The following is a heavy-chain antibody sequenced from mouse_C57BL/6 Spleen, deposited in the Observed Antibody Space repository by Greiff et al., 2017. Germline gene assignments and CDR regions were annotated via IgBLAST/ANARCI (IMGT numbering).Heavy chain of an antibody. CDR2: IDPSDSYT. J-gene: IGHJ4*01. Sequence: QVQLQQSGAELVRPGTSVKLSCKASGYTFTSYWMHWVKQRPGQGLEWIGVIDPSDSYTNYNQKFKGKATLTVDTSSSTAYMQLSSLTSEDSAVYYCARGDYDGYYKDAMDYWGQGTSVTVSS. CDR3: ARGDYDGYYKDAMDY. D-gene: IGHD2-3*01. CDR1: GYTFTSYW. V-gene: IGHV1-59*01.